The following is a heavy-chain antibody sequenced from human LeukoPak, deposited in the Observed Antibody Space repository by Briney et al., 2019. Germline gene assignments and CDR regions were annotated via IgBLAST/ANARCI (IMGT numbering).Heavy chain of an antibody. CDR2: IYTSGST. D-gene: IGHD3-10*01. J-gene: IGHJ4*02. Sequence: PSDTLSLTCTVPGGSISSYYWSWIRQPAGKDLDWIGRIYTSGSTNYNPSLKSRVTMSVDTSKNQFSLKLSSVTAADTAVYYCARTELWFGEFDYWGQGTLVTVSS. CDR1: GGSISSYY. V-gene: IGHV4-4*07. CDR3: ARTELWFGEFDY.